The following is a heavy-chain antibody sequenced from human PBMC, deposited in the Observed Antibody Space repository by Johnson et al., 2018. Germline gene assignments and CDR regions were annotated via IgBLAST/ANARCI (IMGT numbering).Heavy chain of an antibody. CDR3: ARVLPTVTTATYYYGMDV. CDR2: IIPIFGTA. Sequence: QVQLVESGAEVKKPGSLVKVSCKASGGTFSSYAISWVRQAPGQGLEWMGGIIPIFGTANYAQKFQGRVTITADESTSTAYMELSSLRSQDTAVDYCARVLPTVTTATYYYGMDVWGQGTTVTVSS. CDR1: GGTFSSYA. J-gene: IGHJ6*02. V-gene: IGHV1-69*01. D-gene: IGHD4-11*01.